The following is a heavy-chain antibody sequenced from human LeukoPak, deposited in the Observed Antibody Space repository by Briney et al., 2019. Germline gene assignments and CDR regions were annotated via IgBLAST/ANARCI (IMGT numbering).Heavy chain of an antibody. V-gene: IGHV1-8*01. J-gene: IGHJ4*02. CDR2: MNPNNGKT. D-gene: IGHD6-13*01. Sequence: ASVKVSCKASGYTFTSYDINWVRQATGQGLEWMGWMNPNNGKTGYAQKFQGGVTMTRNTSISTAYMELSSLRSEDTAVYYCARGGAAAGWDILFDYWGQGTLVTVSS. CDR3: ARGGAAAGWDILFDY. CDR1: GYTFTSYD.